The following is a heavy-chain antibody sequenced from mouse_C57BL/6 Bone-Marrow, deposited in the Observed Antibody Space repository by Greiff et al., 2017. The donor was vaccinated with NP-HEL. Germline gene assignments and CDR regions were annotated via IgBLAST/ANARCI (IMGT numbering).Heavy chain of an antibody. CDR2: ISNGGGST. J-gene: IGHJ4*01. D-gene: IGHD2-5*01. Sequence: EVQRVESGGGLVQPGGSLKLSCAASGFTFSDYYMYWVRQTPEKRLEWVAYISNGGGSTYYPDTVKGRFTISRDNAKNTLYLQMSRLKSEDTAMYYCARRRYSNYDAMDYWGQGTSVTVSS. V-gene: IGHV5-12*01. CDR3: ARRRYSNYDAMDY. CDR1: GFTFSDYY.